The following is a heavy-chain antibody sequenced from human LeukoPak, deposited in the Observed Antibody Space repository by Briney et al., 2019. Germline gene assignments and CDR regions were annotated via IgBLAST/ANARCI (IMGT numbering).Heavy chain of an antibody. D-gene: IGHD3-22*01. CDR2: ISRSGGSK. CDR1: AFTFGGDG. V-gene: IGHV3-23*01. Sequence: GGSLRLSCTASPSAFTFGGDGWSWVRQAPGKGLEWVSAISRSGGSKYYADSVKGRFPISRDNSKNTLYLQMNSLRPEDTAVYYCAKDLEAFFYDSSGYYPWGQGTLVTVSS. CDR3: AKDLEAFFYDSSGYYP. J-gene: IGHJ5*02.